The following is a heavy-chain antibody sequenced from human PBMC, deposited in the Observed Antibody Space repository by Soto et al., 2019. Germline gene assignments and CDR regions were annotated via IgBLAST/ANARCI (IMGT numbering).Heavy chain of an antibody. Sequence: SETLSLTCAVSGGSISSGGYSWSWIRQPPGKGLEWIGYIYHSGSTYYNPSLKSRVTISVDRSKNQFSLKLSSVTAADTAVYYCASFYYDSSGYYADYWGQGTLVTVSS. J-gene: IGHJ4*02. CDR2: IYHSGST. CDR1: GGSISSGGYS. D-gene: IGHD3-22*01. V-gene: IGHV4-30-2*01. CDR3: ASFYYDSSGYYADY.